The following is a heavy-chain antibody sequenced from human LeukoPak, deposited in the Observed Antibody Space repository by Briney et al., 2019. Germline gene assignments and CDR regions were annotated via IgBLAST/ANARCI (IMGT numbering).Heavy chain of an antibody. CDR1: GFTFSSYA. CDR3: AKGVLRYFDY. V-gene: IGHV3-23*01. D-gene: IGHD3-9*01. J-gene: IGHJ4*02. Sequence: PGGSLRLSCATSGFTFSSYAMSWVRQAPGKGLEWVSVISGSGGSTYYADSVKGRFTISRDNSKNTLYLQMNSLRAEDTAIYYCAKGVLRYFDYWGQGTLVTVSS. CDR2: ISGSGGST.